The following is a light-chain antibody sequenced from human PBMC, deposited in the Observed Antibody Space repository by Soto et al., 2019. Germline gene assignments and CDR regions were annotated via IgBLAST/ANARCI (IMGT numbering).Light chain of an antibody. J-gene: IGKJ3*01. CDR2: DTS. Sequence: TQSPATLSLSPGERATLSCRASQSVSSYLAWYQQKPGQAPRLLIYDTSKRATGIPARFSGSGSGTDFTLTLSSLEPEDFAVYYCQQRTNWPRSFTFGPGTKVDIK. V-gene: IGKV3-11*01. CDR1: QSVSSY. CDR3: QQRTNWPRSFT.